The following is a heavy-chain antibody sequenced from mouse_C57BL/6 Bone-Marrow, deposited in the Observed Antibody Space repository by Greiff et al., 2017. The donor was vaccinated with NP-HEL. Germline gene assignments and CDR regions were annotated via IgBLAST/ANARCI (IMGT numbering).Heavy chain of an antibody. CDR1: GYTFTSYW. V-gene: IGHV1-69*01. CDR3: ARSPPITTVVAYYYAMDY. D-gene: IGHD1-1*01. J-gene: IGHJ4*01. Sequence: VKLQQPGAELVMPGASVKLSCKASGYTFTSYWMHWVKPRPGPGLEWIGEIDPSDSYTNYNQKFKGKSTLTVDKSSSTAYMQLSSLTSEDSAVYYCARSPPITTVVAYYYAMDYWGQGTSVTVSS. CDR2: IDPSDSYT.